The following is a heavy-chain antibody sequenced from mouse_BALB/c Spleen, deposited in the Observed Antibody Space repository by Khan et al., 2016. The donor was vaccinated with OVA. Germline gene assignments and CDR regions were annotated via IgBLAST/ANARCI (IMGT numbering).Heavy chain of an antibody. J-gene: IGHJ4*01. V-gene: IGHV1S56*01. CDR2: IYPGDDSN. D-gene: IGHD2-4*01. CDR1: GYTFTSYD. CDR3: AREGLRGVGLDY. Sequence: QVQLKQSGPELVKPGDLVKISCKASGYTFTSYDINWVKQRPGQGLEWIGWIYPGDDSNKYNEKFKGKATLTADKSSNTAYMQFSSLTSENSAGYSCAREGLRGVGLDYWGQGTSVTFSS.